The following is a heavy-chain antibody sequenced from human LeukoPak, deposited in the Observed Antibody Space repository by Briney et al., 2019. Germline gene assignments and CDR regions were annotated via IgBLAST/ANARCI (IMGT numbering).Heavy chain of an antibody. V-gene: IGHV3-30-3*01. CDR1: GFTFSSYA. Sequence: GGSLRLSCAASGFTFSSYAMHWVRQAPGKGLEWVAVISYDGSNKYCADSVKGRFTISRDNSKNTLYLRMNSLRAEDTAVYYCERGTFHFDYWGQGTLVTVSS. CDR3: ERGTFHFDY. J-gene: IGHJ4*02. D-gene: IGHD2/OR15-2a*01. CDR2: ISYDGSNK.